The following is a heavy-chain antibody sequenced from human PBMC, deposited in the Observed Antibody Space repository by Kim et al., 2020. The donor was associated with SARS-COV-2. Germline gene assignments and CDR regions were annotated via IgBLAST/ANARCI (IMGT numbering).Heavy chain of an antibody. D-gene: IGHD5-18*01. Sequence: ASVKVSCKASGYTFTSYGISWVRQAPGQGLEWMGWISAYNGNTNYAQKLQGRVTMTTDTSTSTAYMELRSLRSDDTAVYYCARVSGLWLHNVAYYYYGMDVWGQATTVTVSS. CDR3: ARVSGLWLHNVAYYYYGMDV. CDR2: ISAYNGNT. J-gene: IGHJ6*01. CDR1: GYTFTSYG. V-gene: IGHV1-18*01.